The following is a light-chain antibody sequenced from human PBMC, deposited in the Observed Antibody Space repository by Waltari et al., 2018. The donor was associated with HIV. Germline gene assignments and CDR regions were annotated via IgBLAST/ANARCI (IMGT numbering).Light chain of an antibody. J-gene: IGKJ1*01. V-gene: IGKV4-1*01. CDR2: WAS. CDR1: QSLTYASNNKNY. Sequence: DIVMTQSPDSLAVSLGERATINCKSSQSLTYASNNKNYLTWYQQKPGQPPKLLIYWASTRESGVPDRFSGSGSGTDFTLTINGLQAEDVAVYYCQQYYGTPWAFGQGTTVEIK. CDR3: QQYYGTPWA.